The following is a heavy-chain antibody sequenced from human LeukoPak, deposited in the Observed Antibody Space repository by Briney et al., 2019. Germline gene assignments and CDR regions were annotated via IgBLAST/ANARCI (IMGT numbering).Heavy chain of an antibody. CDR3: ARAWELSFDY. CDR2: IYYSGST. D-gene: IGHD1-26*01. Sequence: PSETLSLTCTVSGGSISSRSYYWGWIRQPPGKGLEWIGNIYYSGSTYYHPSLKSRVTISVDTSKNQFSLKLSSVTAADTAVYYCARAWELSFDYWGQGTLVTVSS. V-gene: IGHV4-39*07. J-gene: IGHJ4*02. CDR1: GGSISSRSYY.